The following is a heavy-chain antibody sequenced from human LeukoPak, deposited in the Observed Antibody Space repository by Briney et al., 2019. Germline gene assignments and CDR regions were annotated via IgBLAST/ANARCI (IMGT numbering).Heavy chain of an antibody. CDR3: ARDNSLTELDY. CDR2: INPNSGGT. J-gene: IGHJ4*02. CDR1: GYAFTDFY. Sequence: GASVKVSCKASGYAFTDFYIHWVRQAPGQGLEWMGWINPNSGGTYYVQKFQGRITMTRDTSIGTTYMELSRLGSDDTAFYYCARDNSLTELDYWGQETLVTVSS. V-gene: IGHV1-2*02.